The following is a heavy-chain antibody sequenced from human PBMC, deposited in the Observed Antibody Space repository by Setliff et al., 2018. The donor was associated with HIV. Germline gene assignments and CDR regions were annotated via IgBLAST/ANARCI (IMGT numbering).Heavy chain of an antibody. CDR3: ARDKGRYGSGNYLDH. D-gene: IGHD3-10*01. CDR2: ISSSSSYI. Sequence: GGSLRLSCAASGFTFSSYSMNWVRQAPGKGLEWVSSISSSSSYIYYADSVKGRFTISRDNAKNSLYLQMNSLRAEDTAVYYCARDKGRYGSGNYLDHWGQGTLVTVSS. CDR1: GFTFSSYS. J-gene: IGHJ4*02. V-gene: IGHV3-21*01.